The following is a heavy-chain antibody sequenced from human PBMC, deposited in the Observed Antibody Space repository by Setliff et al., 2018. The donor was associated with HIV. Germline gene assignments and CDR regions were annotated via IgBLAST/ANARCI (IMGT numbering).Heavy chain of an antibody. CDR2: IYYSGST. J-gene: IGHJ3*02. CDR3: ARVVPREVAPGGFDI. D-gene: IGHD5-12*01. Sequence: KPSETLSLTCAVSGYSVSSGYYWGWIRQPPGKGLEWIASIYYSGSTYYAPSHKSRVTISVDTSKNQFSLKLTSVTAADTAVYFCARVVPREVAPGGFDIWGQGTMVTVSS. CDR1: GYSVSSGYY. V-gene: IGHV4-38-2*01.